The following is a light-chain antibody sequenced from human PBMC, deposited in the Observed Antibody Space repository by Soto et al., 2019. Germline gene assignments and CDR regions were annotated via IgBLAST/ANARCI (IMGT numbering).Light chain of an antibody. CDR2: GAS. J-gene: IGKJ4*01. CDR3: QQYNNWPLT. CDR1: QSVSSNY. Sequence: EIVLTQSPATLSLSPGERATLSCRASQSVSSNYLAWYQQKPGQAPRLLIYGASSRATGIPDRVSGSGSGTDFTLTISSLKSEDSAVYYCQQYNNWPLTFGGGTKVDIK. V-gene: IGKV3D-20*02.